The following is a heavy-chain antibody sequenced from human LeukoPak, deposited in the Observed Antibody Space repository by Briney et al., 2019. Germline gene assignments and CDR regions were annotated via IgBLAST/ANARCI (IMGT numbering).Heavy chain of an antibody. J-gene: IGHJ6*02. CDR1: GFTFSSYE. V-gene: IGHV3-48*03. CDR2: ISSRGTTI. Sequence: GGSLRLSCAVSGFTFSSYEMNWVRQAPGRGLEWVSYISSRGTTIYYVDSVKGRFTISRDNPKNSLYVQMNSLRAEDTALYCCARVRSGLHMDVWGQGTTVTVSS. D-gene: IGHD2-15*01. CDR3: ARVRSGLHMDV.